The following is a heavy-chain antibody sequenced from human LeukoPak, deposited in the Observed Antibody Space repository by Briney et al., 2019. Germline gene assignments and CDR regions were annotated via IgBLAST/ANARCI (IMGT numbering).Heavy chain of an antibody. D-gene: IGHD2-8*01. CDR3: ARHGALYYDGIDY. V-gene: IGHV4-39*01. J-gene: IGHJ4*02. CDR2: IYYSGST. Sequence: PSETLSLTCTVSGGSISSSSYYWGWIRQPPGKGLEWIGSIYYSGSTYYNPSLKSRVTISVDTSKNQFSLKLSSVTAADTAVYYCARHGALYYDGIDYWGQGTLVTVSS. CDR1: GGSISSSSYY.